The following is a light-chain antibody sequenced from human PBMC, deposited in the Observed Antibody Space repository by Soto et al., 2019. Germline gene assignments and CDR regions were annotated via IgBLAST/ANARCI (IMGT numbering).Light chain of an antibody. Sequence: QSVLTQPPSASGTPGQRVTFSCSGSGSNIGSNFVYWYQQLAGTAPKLLVFRNDQRPSGVPDRISGSKSGTSASLAISGLRSEDEADYYCASWDDSLSVWVFGGGTKLTVL. J-gene: IGLJ3*02. CDR1: GSNIGSNF. CDR2: RND. V-gene: IGLV1-47*01. CDR3: ASWDDSLSVWV.